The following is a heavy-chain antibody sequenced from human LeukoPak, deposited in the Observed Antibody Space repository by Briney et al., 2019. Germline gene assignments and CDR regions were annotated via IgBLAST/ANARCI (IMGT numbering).Heavy chain of an antibody. CDR3: AREEYTGTFDY. Sequence: PGGSLRLSCAASGFTFSSYAMNWVRQAPGKGLEWVSVISGRGDSTYYADSVKGRFTISRDNSKNTLYLQMNTLRAEDTAVYYCAREEYTGTFDYGGQGTLVTVSS. CDR1: GFTFSSYA. J-gene: IGHJ4*02. V-gene: IGHV3-23*01. D-gene: IGHD6-6*01. CDR2: ISGRGDST.